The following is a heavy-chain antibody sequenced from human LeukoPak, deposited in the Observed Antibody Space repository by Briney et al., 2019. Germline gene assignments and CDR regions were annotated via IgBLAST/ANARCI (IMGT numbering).Heavy chain of an antibody. J-gene: IGHJ4*02. V-gene: IGHV3-15*07. CDR3: ARDASYSSGWYLGFD. CDR2: IKSKTDGGTT. CDR1: GFTFSNAW. D-gene: IGHD6-19*01. Sequence: GGSLRLSCAASGFTFSNAWMNWVRQAPGKGLEWVGRIKSKTDGGTTDYAAPVKGRFTISRDDSKNTLYLQMNSLKTEDTAVYYCARDASYSSGWYLGFDWGQGTLVTVSS.